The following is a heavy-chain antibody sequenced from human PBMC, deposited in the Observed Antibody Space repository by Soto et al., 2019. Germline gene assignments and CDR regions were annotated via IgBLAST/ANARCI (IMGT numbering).Heavy chain of an antibody. V-gene: IGHV3-74*01. CDR1: GFTFSSYW. CDR3: ARGVAVDFPDYYCYGMDV. Sequence: GGSLRLSCAASGFTFSSYWMHWVRQAPGKGLVWVSRINSDGSSTSYADSVKGRFTISRDNAKNTLYLQMNSLRAEDTAVYYCARGVAVDFPDYYCYGMDVWGQGTTVTVSS. CDR2: INSDGSST. J-gene: IGHJ6*02. D-gene: IGHD6-19*01.